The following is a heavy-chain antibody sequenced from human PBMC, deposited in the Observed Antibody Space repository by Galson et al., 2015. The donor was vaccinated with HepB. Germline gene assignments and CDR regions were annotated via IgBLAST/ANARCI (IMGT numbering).Heavy chain of an antibody. Sequence: SVKVSCKASGGTFSSYAISWVRQAPGQGLEWMGGIIPILGIANYAQKFQGRVTITADKSTSTAYMELSSPRSEDTAVYYCARADYYDSSGKPHDYYYYYMDVWGKGTTVTVSS. CDR1: GGTFSSYA. CDR2: IIPILGIA. V-gene: IGHV1-69*10. CDR3: ARADYYDSSGKPHDYYYYYMDV. D-gene: IGHD3-22*01. J-gene: IGHJ6*03.